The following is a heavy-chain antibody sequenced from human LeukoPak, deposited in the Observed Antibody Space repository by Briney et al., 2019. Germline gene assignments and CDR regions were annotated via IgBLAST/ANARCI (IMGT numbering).Heavy chain of an antibody. CDR1: GGSISSSNW. J-gene: IGHJ5*02. CDR3: ARRLTQYDCFDP. D-gene: IGHD2-2*01. CDR2: IYHSGST. Sequence: SETLSLTCAVSGGSISSSNWWSWVRQPPGKGLEWIGEIYHSGSTNYNPSLKSRVTISVDKSKNQFSLHLNSVTPEDTAVYYCARRLTQYDCFDPWGQGILVTVSS. V-gene: IGHV4-4*02.